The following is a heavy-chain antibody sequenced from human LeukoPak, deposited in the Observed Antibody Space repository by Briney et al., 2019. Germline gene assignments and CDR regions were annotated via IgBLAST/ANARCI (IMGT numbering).Heavy chain of an antibody. J-gene: IGHJ4*02. CDR2: INQDGGEK. CDR3: ARPRYCSSTNCYIDY. V-gene: IGHV3-7*01. CDR1: GFTFSSYW. Sequence: GGSLRLSCAASGFTFSSYWVHWVRQAPGKGLEWVANINQDGGEKNYVDSVKGRFTISRDNAKNSLYLQMNSLRAEDTAVYYCARPRYCSSTNCYIDYWGQGTLVAVYS. D-gene: IGHD2-2*01.